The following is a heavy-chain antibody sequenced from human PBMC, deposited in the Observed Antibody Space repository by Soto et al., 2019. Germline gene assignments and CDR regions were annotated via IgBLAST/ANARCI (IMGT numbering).Heavy chain of an antibody. Sequence: SETLSLTCAVFGGSFSGYYWSWIRQPPGKGLEWIGEINHSGSTNYNPSLKSRVTISVDTSKNQFSLKLSSVTAADTAVYYCARGRIPGGLRITMVRGVIISGDYYGMDVWGQGTTVTVSS. V-gene: IGHV4-34*01. CDR1: GGSFSGYY. D-gene: IGHD3-10*01. J-gene: IGHJ6*02. CDR3: ARGRIPGGLRITMVRGVIISGDYYGMDV. CDR2: INHSGST.